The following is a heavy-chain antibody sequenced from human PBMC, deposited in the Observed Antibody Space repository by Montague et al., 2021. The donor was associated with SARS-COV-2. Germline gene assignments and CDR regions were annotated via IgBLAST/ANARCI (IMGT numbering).Heavy chain of an antibody. D-gene: IGHD3-22*01. CDR2: INHSGST. CDR3: ARVRSITMIVVVITPMGWFDP. Sequence: SETLSLTCAVYGASLSDYYWTWIRQPPGKGLEWIGEINHSGSTNYVPFLKSRVTISVDTSNNQFSLRLRSVTAADTAVYYCARVRSITMIVVVITPMGWFDPWGQGTLVTVSS. V-gene: IGHV4-34*01. CDR1: GASLSDYY. J-gene: IGHJ5*02.